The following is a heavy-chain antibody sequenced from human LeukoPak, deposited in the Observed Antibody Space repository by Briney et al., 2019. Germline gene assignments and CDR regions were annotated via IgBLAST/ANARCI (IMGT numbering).Heavy chain of an antibody. CDR1: GFTFSSYA. CDR2: ISGSGGST. CDR3: ARVRSGTHFDY. V-gene: IGHV3-23*01. Sequence: GGSLRLSCAASGFTFSSYAMSWVRQAPGKGLEWVSAISGSGGSTSYADSVKGRFTISRDNAKNTLYLQMNSLRAEDTAVYYCARVRSGTHFDYWGQGTLVTVSS. D-gene: IGHD1-1*01. J-gene: IGHJ4*02.